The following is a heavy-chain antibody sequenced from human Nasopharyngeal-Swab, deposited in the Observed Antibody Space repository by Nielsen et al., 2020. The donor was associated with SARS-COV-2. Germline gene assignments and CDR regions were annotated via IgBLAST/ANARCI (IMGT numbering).Heavy chain of an antibody. J-gene: IGHJ4*02. V-gene: IGHV3-48*03. CDR1: GFTFSSYE. CDR2: ISSSGSTI. CDR3: TTDLHDYGDYDY. Sequence: GGSLRLSCAASGFTFSSYEMNWVRQAPGKGLEWVSYISSSGSTIYYADSVKGRFTISRDNAKNSLYLQMNSLKTEDTAVYYCTTDLHDYGDYDYWGQGTLVTVSS. D-gene: IGHD4-17*01.